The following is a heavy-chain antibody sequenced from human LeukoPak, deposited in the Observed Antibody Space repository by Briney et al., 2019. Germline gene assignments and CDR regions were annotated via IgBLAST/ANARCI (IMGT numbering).Heavy chain of an antibody. Sequence: GGSLRLSCAASGFTFSSYAMHWVRQAPGKGLEWVAVISYDGSNKYYADSVKGRFTISRDNSKNTLYLQMNSLRAKDTAVYYCARDLGLSITMIPSGGSDAFDIWGQGTMVTVSS. D-gene: IGHD3-22*01. V-gene: IGHV3-30*14. CDR3: ARDLGLSITMIPSGGSDAFDI. CDR2: ISYDGSNK. J-gene: IGHJ3*02. CDR1: GFTFSSYA.